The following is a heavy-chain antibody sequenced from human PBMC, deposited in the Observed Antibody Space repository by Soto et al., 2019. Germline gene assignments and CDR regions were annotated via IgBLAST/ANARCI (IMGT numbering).Heavy chain of an antibody. D-gene: IGHD3-22*01. V-gene: IGHV1-69*13. CDR1: GYTFTSYG. CDR2: IIPIFGTA. J-gene: IGHJ6*02. CDR3: ARTYYDSSGYQKLRVYYYYVMDV. Sequence: ASVKVSCKASGYTFTSYGISWVRQAPGQGLEWMGGIIPIFGTANYTQKFQGRVTITADESTSTAYMELSSLRSEDTAVYYRARTYYDSSGYQKLRVYYYYVMDVWGQGSTVTVSS.